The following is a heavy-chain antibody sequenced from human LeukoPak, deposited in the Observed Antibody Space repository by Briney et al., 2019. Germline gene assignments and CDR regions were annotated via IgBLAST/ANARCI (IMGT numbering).Heavy chain of an antibody. V-gene: IGHV3-23*01. CDR1: GFTFSSYA. J-gene: IGHJ5*02. CDR3: AKVILGVNVPHWFDP. D-gene: IGHD3-3*01. Sequence: GGSLRLSCAVSGFTFSSYAMSWVRQAPGKGLAWVSALSSGGATTYYADSVKGRFTISRDNSKNTLYLQMSSLRAEGTAIYYCAKVILGVNVPHWFDPWGQGTLVTVSS. CDR2: LSSGGATT.